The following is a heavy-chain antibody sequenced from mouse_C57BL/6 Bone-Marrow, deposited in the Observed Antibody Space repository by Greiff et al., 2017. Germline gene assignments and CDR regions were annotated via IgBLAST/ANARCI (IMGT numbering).Heavy chain of an antibody. CDR2: MHPNGGSP. CDR1: GYTFTNYW. Sequence: QVQLQQPGAELVKPGASVKMSCKASGYTFTNYWMHWVKQRPGQGLEWIGMMHPNGGSPDYNEKFKSEATLSVDKSSRTAYMELSSLTSEDSAVYYCARSSDYDGYTMYYWGQGTSVTVSS. CDR3: ARSSDYDGYTMYY. V-gene: IGHV1-64*01. J-gene: IGHJ4*01. D-gene: IGHD2-4*01.